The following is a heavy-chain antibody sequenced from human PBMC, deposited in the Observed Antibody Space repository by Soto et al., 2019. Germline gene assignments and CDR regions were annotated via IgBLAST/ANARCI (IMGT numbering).Heavy chain of an antibody. D-gene: IGHD3-22*01. CDR2: IHWNDDK. Sequence: SGPTLVNPTQTLTLTCSFSGFSLSAYGVRVIWFRQPPGETLEWLALIHWNDDKRYSPYLKSRLTITKDTSKNQVVLTLTNLDPVDTGTYFCAHTKDSSGFLTSWGQGILVTVSS. CDR1: GFSLSAYGVR. J-gene: IGHJ5*02. CDR3: AHTKDSSGFLTS. V-gene: IGHV2-5*01.